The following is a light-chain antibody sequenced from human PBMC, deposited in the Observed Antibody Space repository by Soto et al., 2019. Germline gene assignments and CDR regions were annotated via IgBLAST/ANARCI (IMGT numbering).Light chain of an antibody. V-gene: IGLV1-51*01. J-gene: IGLJ2*01. Sequence: QSVLTQPPSVSAAPGQKVTISCSGSSSNIGNNYVSWYQQLPGTAPKLLIYDNNKRPSGIPDRFSGSKSGTSATLGITGLQTGDEADYYCGPWDSSLSAVFGGGTKLTVL. CDR3: GPWDSSLSAV. CDR2: DNN. CDR1: SSNIGNNY.